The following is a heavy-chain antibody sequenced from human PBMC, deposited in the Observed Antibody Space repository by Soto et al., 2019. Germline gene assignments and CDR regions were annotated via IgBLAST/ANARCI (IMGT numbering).Heavy chain of an antibody. CDR3: AKEKTQQVSRGVDH. V-gene: IGHV3-30*18. CDR2: ISYEGSAK. CDR1: GFTFSSYG. Sequence: GGSLRLSCAASGFTFSSYGMHWVRQAPGKGLEWLAVISYEGSAKYYADSVKGRFTISRDNSKNTLDLQMNSLRAEDTAVYYCAKEKTQQVSRGVDHWGQGTLVTVSS. D-gene: IGHD6-13*01. J-gene: IGHJ4*02.